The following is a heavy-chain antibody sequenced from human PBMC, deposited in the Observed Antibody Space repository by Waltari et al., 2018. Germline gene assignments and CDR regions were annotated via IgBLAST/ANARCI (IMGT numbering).Heavy chain of an antibody. D-gene: IGHD3-3*01. Sequence: QVQLQESGPGLVKPSETLSPTCTVSGGSISSYYWSWIRQPAGKGLEWIGRIYTSGSTNYNPSLKSRVTMSVDTSKNQFSLKLSSVTAADTAVYYCAREVDHYDFWSGYPRYYYYYGMDVWGQGTTVTVSS. CDR3: AREVDHYDFWSGYPRYYYYYGMDV. J-gene: IGHJ6*02. CDR1: GGSISSYY. V-gene: IGHV4-4*07. CDR2: IYTSGST.